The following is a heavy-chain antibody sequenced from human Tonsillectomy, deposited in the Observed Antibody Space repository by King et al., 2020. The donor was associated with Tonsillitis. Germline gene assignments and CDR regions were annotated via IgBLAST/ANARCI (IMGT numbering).Heavy chain of an antibody. CDR1: GFTFGDHG. D-gene: IGHD3-9*01. CDR3: TRPNYDFLTGYPEYWVDP. Sequence: VQLVESGGGLVQPGRSLRLSCTASGFTFGDHGMSWVRQAPGKGLEWVGFIRSKGYGGTTEYAASVKGRFTISRDDSRSTAYLQMNSLRIEDTAVYYCTRPNYDFLTGYPEYWVDPWGQGTLVIVSS. J-gene: IGHJ5*02. V-gene: IGHV3-49*04. CDR2: IRSKGYGGTT.